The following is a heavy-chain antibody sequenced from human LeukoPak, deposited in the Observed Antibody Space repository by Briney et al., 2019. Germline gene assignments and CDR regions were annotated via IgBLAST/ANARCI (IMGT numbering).Heavy chain of an antibody. J-gene: IGHJ4*02. CDR1: WFSVNTCGVG. V-gene: IGHV2-5*01. CDR2: IYWNDHK. CDR3: AYIGDYYGDYGNFDY. D-gene: IGHD4-17*01. Sequence: PTLTFTFFWFSVNTCGVGGGWGRPPPRRALEWLALIYWNDHKRYSTSLKNRLNITQNTSKNQLVLTTTNVDPVDTATYYCAYIGDYYGDYGNFDYWGQGTLVTVSS.